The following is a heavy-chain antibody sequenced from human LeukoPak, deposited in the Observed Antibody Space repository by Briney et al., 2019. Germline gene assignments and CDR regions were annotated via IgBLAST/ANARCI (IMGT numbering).Heavy chain of an antibody. V-gene: IGHV5-51*01. Sequence: GESLKISCKGSGYSFTSYWIGWVRQMPGKGLEWMGIIYPGDSDTRYSPSFQGQVTISADKSISTAYLQWSSLKASDTAMYYCASALYYYDSSGYFPWAFDIWGQGTMVTVSS. J-gene: IGHJ3*02. CDR2: IYPGDSDT. CDR3: ASALYYYDSSGYFPWAFDI. CDR1: GYSFTSYW. D-gene: IGHD3-22*01.